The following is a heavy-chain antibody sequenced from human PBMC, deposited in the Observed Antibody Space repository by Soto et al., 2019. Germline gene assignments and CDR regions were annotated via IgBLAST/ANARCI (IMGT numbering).Heavy chain of an antibody. Sequence: ASVKVSCKASGYTFTSYAMHWVRQAPGQRLEWMGWINAGNGNTKYSQKFQGRVTITRDTSASTAYMELSSLRSEDTAVYYCTTAGRLVTTTPFDYWGQGTLVTVSS. J-gene: IGHJ4*02. CDR3: TTAGRLVTTTPFDY. CDR2: INAGNGNT. CDR1: GYTFTSYA. V-gene: IGHV1-3*01. D-gene: IGHD4-4*01.